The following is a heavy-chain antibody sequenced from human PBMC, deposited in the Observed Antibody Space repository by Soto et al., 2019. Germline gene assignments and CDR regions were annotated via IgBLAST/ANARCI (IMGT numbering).Heavy chain of an antibody. Sequence: PSETLSLTCAVSGGSVSSTNWWSWVRQSPGKGLEWIGYIYHIGSTNYNPSLRGRVTISVDKSNNQFSLKLTSVTAADTAVYYCATRFYTPGVLFGYWGQGTPVIVSS. J-gene: IGHJ4*02. CDR2: IYHIGST. D-gene: IGHD2-2*02. CDR1: GGSVSSTNW. CDR3: ATRFYTPGVLFGY. V-gene: IGHV4-4*02.